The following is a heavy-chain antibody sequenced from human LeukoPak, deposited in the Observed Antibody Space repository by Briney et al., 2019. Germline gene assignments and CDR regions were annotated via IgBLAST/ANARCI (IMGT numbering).Heavy chain of an antibody. CDR3: ARGAGSSFGYFDY. Sequence: ASVKVSCKASGYTFTSYGISWVRQAPGQGLEWMGRINPNSGGTNYAQKFQGRVTMTRDTSISTAYMELSRLRSDDTAVYYCARGAGSSFGYFDYWGQGTLVTVSS. V-gene: IGHV1-2*06. CDR2: INPNSGGT. CDR1: GYTFTSYG. D-gene: IGHD6-6*01. J-gene: IGHJ4*02.